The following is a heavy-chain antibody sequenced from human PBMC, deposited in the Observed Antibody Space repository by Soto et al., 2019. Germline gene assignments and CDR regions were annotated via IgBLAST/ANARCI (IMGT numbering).Heavy chain of an antibody. V-gene: IGHV4-59*01. J-gene: IGHJ6*02. D-gene: IGHD1-26*01. CDR1: GGSIISYY. Sequence: SETLSFTCTVSGGSIISYYCNFIRHPPGKGLEWIGYISNSGSANYNPSLKSRVTISLDTSKNQFSLKLSSVTAADTAVYYCARVHSGSYYYGLGVWGQGTTVTVSS. CDR2: ISNSGSA. CDR3: ARVHSGSYYYGLGV.